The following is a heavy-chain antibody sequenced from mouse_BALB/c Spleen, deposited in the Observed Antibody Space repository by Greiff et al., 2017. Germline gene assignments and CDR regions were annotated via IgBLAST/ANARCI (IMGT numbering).Heavy chain of an antibody. CDR3: ARNPPYYDGYAMDY. Sequence: VKVEESGPGLVQPSQSLSITCTVSGFSLTSYGVHWVRQSPGKGLEWLGVIWSGGSTDYNAAFISRLSISKDNSKSQVFFKMNSLQANDTAIYYCARNPPYYDGYAMDYWGQGTSVTVSS. CDR1: GFSLTSYG. J-gene: IGHJ4*01. CDR2: IWSGGST. V-gene: IGHV2-2*02. D-gene: IGHD1-1*01.